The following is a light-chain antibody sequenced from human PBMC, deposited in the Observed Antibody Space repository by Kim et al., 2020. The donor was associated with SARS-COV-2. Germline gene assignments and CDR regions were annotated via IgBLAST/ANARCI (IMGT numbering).Light chain of an antibody. CDR2: LNSDGSH. CDR1: SGHSSYA. Sequence: QPVLTQSPSASASLGASVKLTCTLSSGHSSYAIAWHQQQPEKGPRYLMNLNSDGSHNKGDGIPDRFSGSSSGAERYLTISSLQSEDEGDYYCQTWGTGTSYVFGTGTKVTVL. J-gene: IGLJ1*01. CDR3: QTWGTGTSYV. V-gene: IGLV4-69*01.